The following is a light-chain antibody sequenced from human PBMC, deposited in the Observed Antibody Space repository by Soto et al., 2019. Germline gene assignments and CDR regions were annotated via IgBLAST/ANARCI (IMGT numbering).Light chain of an antibody. CDR1: SSNIGSNY. V-gene: IGLV1-44*01. CDR3: AAWDDSLNGVV. Sequence: QSVLTQSPSASGTPGQRVTISCSGSSSNIGSNYVYWYRQLPGTAPKLLIYSNNQRPSGVPDRFSGSKSGTSASLAISGLQSEDEADYYCAAWDDSLNGVVFGGGTKVTVL. J-gene: IGLJ2*01. CDR2: SNN.